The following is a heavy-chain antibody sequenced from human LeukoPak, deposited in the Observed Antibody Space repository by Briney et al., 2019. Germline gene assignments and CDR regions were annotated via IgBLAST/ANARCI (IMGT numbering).Heavy chain of an antibody. Sequence: SETLSLTCTVSGGSISSYYWSWIRQPPGKGLEWIGYIYYSGSTNYNPSLKSRVTISVDTSKNQFSLKLSSVTAADTAVYYCARVWKLERLVDAFDIWGQGTMVTVSS. CDR2: IYYSGST. CDR1: GGSISSYY. J-gene: IGHJ3*02. CDR3: ARVWKLERLVDAFDI. D-gene: IGHD1-1*01. V-gene: IGHV4-59*01.